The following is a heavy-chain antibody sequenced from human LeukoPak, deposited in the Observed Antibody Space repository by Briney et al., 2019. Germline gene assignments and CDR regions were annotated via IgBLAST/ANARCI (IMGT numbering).Heavy chain of an antibody. V-gene: IGHV3-21*04. CDR3: AREGGYLRYFDGNDAFDI. Sequence: PGGSLRLSCAASGFTLSTYSLNWVRQAPGKGLEWVSSISSSSLYIYYADSVKGRFTISRDNAKNSLYLQMNSLRAEDTALYYCAREGGYLRYFDGNDAFDIWGQGTMVTVSS. D-gene: IGHD3-9*01. J-gene: IGHJ3*02. CDR2: ISSSSLYI. CDR1: GFTLSTYS.